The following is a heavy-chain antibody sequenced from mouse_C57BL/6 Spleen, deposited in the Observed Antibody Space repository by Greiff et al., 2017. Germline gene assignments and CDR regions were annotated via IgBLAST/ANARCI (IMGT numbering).Heavy chain of an antibody. CDR2: INPYNGDT. CDR3: ARSSDYLWYFDV. Sequence: VQLKESGPELVKPGDSVKISCKASGYSFTGYFMNWVMQSHGKSLEWIGRINPYNGDTFYNQKFKGKATLTVDKSYSTAHMELRSLTSEDSAVYYCARSSDYLWYFDVWGTGTTVTVSS. J-gene: IGHJ1*03. D-gene: IGHD2-4*01. V-gene: IGHV1-20*01. CDR1: GYSFTGYF.